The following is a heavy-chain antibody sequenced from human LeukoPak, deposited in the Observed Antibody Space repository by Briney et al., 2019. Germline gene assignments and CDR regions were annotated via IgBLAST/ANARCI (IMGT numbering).Heavy chain of an antibody. V-gene: IGHV3-30*04. Sequence: GRSLRLSCAASGFTFSSYAMHWVRQAPGKGLEWVAVISYDGSNKYYADSVKGRFIISRDNSKNTLYLQMNSLRAEDTAVYYCAREVYSGYHFDYWGQGTLVTVSS. CDR3: AREVYSGYHFDY. CDR1: GFTFSSYA. J-gene: IGHJ4*02. CDR2: ISYDGSNK. D-gene: IGHD5-12*01.